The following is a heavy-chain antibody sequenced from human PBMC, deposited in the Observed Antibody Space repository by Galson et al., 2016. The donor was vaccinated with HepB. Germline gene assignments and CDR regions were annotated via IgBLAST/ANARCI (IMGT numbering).Heavy chain of an antibody. CDR3: AGRDLSNSFDY. CDR1: GASISSPNW. Sequence: SETLSLTCAVSGASISSPNWWTWVRQSPGKGLEWIGEIYYSGITNYNPSLKSRVTISVDTSKNQLSLKLSSVTAADTAVYYCAGRDLSNSFDYWGQGTLVTVSS. D-gene: IGHD2/OR15-2a*01. J-gene: IGHJ4*02. V-gene: IGHV4-4*02. CDR2: IYYSGIT.